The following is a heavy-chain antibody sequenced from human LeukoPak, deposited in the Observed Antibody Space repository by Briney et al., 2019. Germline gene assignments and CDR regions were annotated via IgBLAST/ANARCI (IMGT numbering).Heavy chain of an antibody. CDR2: ISAYNGNT. D-gene: IGHD6-13*01. Sequence: ASVNVSCKASGYTFTSYGISWVRQAPGQGLEGMGWISAYNGNTNYAQKLQGRVTMTTDPSTSTAYMELRSLRSDYTAVYYCARAARPGSSWYRRHSLIDYWGQGTLVTVSS. J-gene: IGHJ4*02. V-gene: IGHV1-18*01. CDR3: ARAARPGSSWYRRHSLIDY. CDR1: GYTFTSYG.